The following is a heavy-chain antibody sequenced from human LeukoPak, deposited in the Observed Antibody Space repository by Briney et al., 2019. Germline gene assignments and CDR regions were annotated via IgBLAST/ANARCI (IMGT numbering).Heavy chain of an antibody. CDR3: AKGRGSYESSLFDP. CDR2: ISWNSGSI. V-gene: IGHV3-9*01. D-gene: IGHD3-22*01. CDR1: GFTFDDYA. Sequence: PGRSLRLSCAASGFTFDDYAMHWVRQAPGKGLEWVSGISWNSGSIGYADSVKGRFTNSRDNAKNSLYLQMNSLRAEDTALYYCAKGRGSYESSLFDPWGQGTLVTVSS. J-gene: IGHJ5*02.